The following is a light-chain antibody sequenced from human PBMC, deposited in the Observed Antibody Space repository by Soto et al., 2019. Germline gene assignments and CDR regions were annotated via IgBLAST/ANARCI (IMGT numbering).Light chain of an antibody. CDR3: QQYGSSPGYT. CDR1: QSVSSSY. V-gene: IGKV3-20*01. CDR2: GAS. J-gene: IGKJ2*01. Sequence: EIVLTQSPGTLSLSPGERATLSCRASQSVSSSYLAWYQQKPGQAPRLHIYGASSTATGIPDRFSGSGSGTDFTLTISRLEPEDFAVYYCQQYGSSPGYTFGQGTKLEIK.